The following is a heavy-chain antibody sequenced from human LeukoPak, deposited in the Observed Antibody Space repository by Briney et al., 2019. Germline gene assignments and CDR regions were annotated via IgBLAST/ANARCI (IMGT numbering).Heavy chain of an antibody. CDR3: ARVILRYSFDY. V-gene: IGHV4-61*05. J-gene: IGHJ4*02. Sequence: PSETLSLTCTVSGGSISSSSYYWGWIRQPPGKGLEWIGYIYYSGSTNYNPSLKSRVTISVDTSKNQFSLKLSSVTAADTAVYYCARVILRYSFDYWGQGTLVTVSS. CDR1: GGSISSSSYY. CDR2: IYYSGST. D-gene: IGHD3-9*01.